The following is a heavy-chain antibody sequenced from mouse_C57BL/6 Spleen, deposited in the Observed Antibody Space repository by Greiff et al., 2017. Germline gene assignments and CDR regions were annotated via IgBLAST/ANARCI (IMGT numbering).Heavy chain of an antibody. D-gene: IGHD3-2*02. CDR2: IYPRSGNT. V-gene: IGHV1-81*01. Sequence: QVQLQQSGAELARPGASVKLSCKASGYTFTSYGISWVQQRTGQGLEWIGEIYPRSGNTYYNEKLKGKATLTADKSSSTAYMELRSLTSEDSAVYFCARMEEQLRLSSFDYWGQGTTLTVSS. J-gene: IGHJ2*01. CDR1: GYTFTSYG. CDR3: ARMEEQLRLSSFDY.